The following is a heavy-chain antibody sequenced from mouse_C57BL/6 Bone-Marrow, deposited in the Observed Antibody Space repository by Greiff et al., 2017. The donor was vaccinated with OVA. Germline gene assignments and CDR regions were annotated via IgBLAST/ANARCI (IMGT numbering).Heavy chain of an antibody. D-gene: IGHD1-1*01. Sequence: EVKLVESGEGLVKPGGSLKLSCAASGFTFSSYAMSWVRQTPEKRLEWVAYISSGGDYIYYADTVKGRFTISRDNARNTLYLQMSSLKSEDTAMYYCTRDRSPLYYYGSSYWYFDVWGTGTTVTVSS. CDR2: ISSGGDYI. CDR1: GFTFSSYA. J-gene: IGHJ1*03. CDR3: TRDRSPLYYYGSSYWYFDV. V-gene: IGHV5-9-1*02.